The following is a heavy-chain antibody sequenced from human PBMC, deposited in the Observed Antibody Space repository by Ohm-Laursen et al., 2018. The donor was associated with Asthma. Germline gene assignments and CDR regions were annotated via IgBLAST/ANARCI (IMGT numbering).Heavy chain of an antibody. CDR2: IYYSGST. CDR1: GGSISSYY. V-gene: IGHV4-59*01. CDR3: ARGMIRGLIDY. D-gene: IGHD3-16*01. Sequence: PSETLSLTCAVSGGSISSYYWSWIRQPPGKGLEWIGYIYYSGSTNYNPSLKSRVTISVDTSKNQFSLKLSSVTAADTAVYYCARGMIRGLIDYWGQGTLVTVSS. J-gene: IGHJ4*02.